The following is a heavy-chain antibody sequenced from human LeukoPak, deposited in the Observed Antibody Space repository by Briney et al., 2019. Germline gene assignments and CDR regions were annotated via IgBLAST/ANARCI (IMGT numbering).Heavy chain of an antibody. CDR2: ISDDGNNK. V-gene: IGHV3-30*18. CDR3: AKGGPHYGSGSYYAFDY. J-gene: IGHJ4*02. Sequence: GGSLRLSCAASGFTFTKFAMHWVRQAPGKGLEWVTVISDDGNNKYFADFVKGRFTISRDNSKNTLYLQMNSLRAEGTAVYYCAKGGPHYGSGSYYAFDYWGQGTLVTVS. D-gene: IGHD3-10*01. CDR1: GFTFTKFA.